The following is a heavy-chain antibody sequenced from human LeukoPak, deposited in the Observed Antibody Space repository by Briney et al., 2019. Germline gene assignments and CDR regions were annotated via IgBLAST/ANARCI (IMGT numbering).Heavy chain of an antibody. Sequence: GSVKVSCKASGYTFTSYGISWVRQAPGQGLEWMGWISAYNGNTNYAQKLQGRVTMTTDTSTSTVYMELRSLRSDDTAVYYCARGHARQYSSTHEDWFDPWGQGTLVTVSS. CDR3: ARGHARQYSSTHEDWFDP. CDR2: ISAYNGNT. J-gene: IGHJ5*02. V-gene: IGHV1-18*01. CDR1: GYTFTSYG. D-gene: IGHD5-18*01.